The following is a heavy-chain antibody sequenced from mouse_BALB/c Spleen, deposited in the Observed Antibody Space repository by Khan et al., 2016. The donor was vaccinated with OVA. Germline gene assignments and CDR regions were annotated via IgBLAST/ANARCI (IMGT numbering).Heavy chain of an antibody. D-gene: IGHD2-4*01. CDR3: ARPTMITTEFAY. Sequence: QVQLQQSGAELVKPGASMKLSCKASGYTFTTYWMHWVKQRPGQGLEWIGEINPSNGRTNYNEKFKRKATLIVDKSSSTAYMQLSSLTSEDSAVHYCARPTMITTEFAYWGQGTLVTVSA. V-gene: IGHV1S81*02. CDR1: GYTFTTYW. CDR2: INPSNGRT. J-gene: IGHJ3*01.